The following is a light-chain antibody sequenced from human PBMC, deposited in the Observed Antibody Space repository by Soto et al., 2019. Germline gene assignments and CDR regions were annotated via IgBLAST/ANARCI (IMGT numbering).Light chain of an antibody. CDR1: QIISSY. V-gene: IGKV1-39*01. CDR3: QQSYSTPRRLT. Sequence: IPMTQSPSSLSASVGDTVTITCRASQIISSYLNWYQQKPGKAPKLLIYAASSLQSGVPSRFSGSGSGTDFTLTISSLQPEDFATYYCQQSYSTPRRLTFGGGTKVDIK. J-gene: IGKJ4*01. CDR2: AAS.